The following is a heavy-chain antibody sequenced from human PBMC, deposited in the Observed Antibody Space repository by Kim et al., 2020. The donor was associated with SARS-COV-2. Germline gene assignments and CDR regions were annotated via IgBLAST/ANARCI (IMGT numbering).Heavy chain of an antibody. Sequence: SETLSLTCAVYGGSFSGYYWSWIRQPPGKGLEWIGEINHSGSTNYNPSLKSRVTISVDTSKNQFSLKLSSVTAADTAVYYCARSAVPPVYNWFDPWGQGT. CDR3: ARSAVPPVYNWFDP. V-gene: IGHV4-34*01. D-gene: IGHD6-19*01. CDR2: INHSGST. J-gene: IGHJ5*02. CDR1: GGSFSGYY.